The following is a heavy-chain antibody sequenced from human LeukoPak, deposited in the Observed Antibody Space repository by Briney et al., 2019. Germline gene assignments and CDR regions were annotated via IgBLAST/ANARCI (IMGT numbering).Heavy chain of an antibody. V-gene: IGHV3-7*01. CDR3: ARDPPYCSGTSCYGGFDY. CDR2: IKEDGGEK. D-gene: IGHD2-2*01. CDR1: GFTFSSYW. J-gene: IGHJ4*02. Sequence: GGSLRLSCAASGFTFSSYWMSWVRQAPGKGLEWVANIKEDGGEKYYVASVEGRFTISSDNAKNSLYLQMNRLRGEDTAVYYCARDPPYCSGTSCYGGFDYWGQGTVVTVSS.